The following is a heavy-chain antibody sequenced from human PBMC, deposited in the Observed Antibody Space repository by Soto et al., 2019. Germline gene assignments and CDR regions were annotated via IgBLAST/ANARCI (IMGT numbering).Heavy chain of an antibody. V-gene: IGHV3-7*01. J-gene: IGHJ4*02. CDR2: IKQDGSEK. Sequence: GGSLRLSCAASGFTFSSYWMSWVRQAPGKGLEWVANIKQDGSEKYYVDSVKGRFTISRDNAKNSLYLQMNSLRAEDTAVYYCARDGGWLRLGESPLDYWGQGTLVTVSS. CDR1: GFTFSSYW. CDR3: ARDGGWLRLGESPLDY. D-gene: IGHD3-16*01.